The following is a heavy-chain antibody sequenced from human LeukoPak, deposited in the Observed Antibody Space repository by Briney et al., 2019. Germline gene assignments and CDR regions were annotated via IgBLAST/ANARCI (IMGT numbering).Heavy chain of an antibody. V-gene: IGHV3-74*01. CDR3: AGDYIWGRLF. Sequence: AGGSLRLSCVGSGFSLSDYWMHWVRQTPGKGLMWVSRITSDGSTTWYADSVKGRFTVSRDNAKTTLFLEMNSLRDEDTAVYYCAGDYIWGRLFWGQGTLVTVSS. J-gene: IGHJ4*01. D-gene: IGHD3-16*01. CDR1: GFSLSDYW. CDR2: ITSDGSTT.